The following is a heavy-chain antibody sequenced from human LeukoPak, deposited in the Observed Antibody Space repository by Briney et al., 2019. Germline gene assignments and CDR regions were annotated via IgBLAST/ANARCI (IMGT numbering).Heavy chain of an antibody. CDR1: GYTFTSYG. CDR2: ISAYNGNT. J-gene: IGHJ3*02. V-gene: IGHV1-18*04. Sequence: ASVKVSCKASGYTFTSYGISWVRQAPGQGLEWMGWISAYNGNTNYAEKLQGRVTMTTDTSTSTAYMELRSLRSDDTAVYYCARIPYSSGWFDAFDIWGQGTMVTVSS. D-gene: IGHD6-19*01. CDR3: ARIPYSSGWFDAFDI.